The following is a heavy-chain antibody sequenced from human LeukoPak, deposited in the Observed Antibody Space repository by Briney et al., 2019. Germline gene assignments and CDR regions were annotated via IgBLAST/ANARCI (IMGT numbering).Heavy chain of an antibody. CDR2: IYYSGST. Sequence: SETLSLTCTVSGGSISSSSYYWGWIRQPPGKGLEWIGSIYYSGSTYYNPSLKSRVTISVDTSKNQFSLKLSSVTAADTAVYYCAREYYYDSSGYYIRYFDYWGQGTLVTVSS. V-gene: IGHV4-39*07. J-gene: IGHJ4*02. CDR3: AREYYYDSSGYYIRYFDY. D-gene: IGHD3-22*01. CDR1: GGSISSSSYY.